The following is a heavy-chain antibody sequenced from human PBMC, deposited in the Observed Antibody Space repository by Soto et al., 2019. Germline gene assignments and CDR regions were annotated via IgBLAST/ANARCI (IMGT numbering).Heavy chain of an antibody. CDR1: GGSISSYY. J-gene: IGHJ4*02. CDR3: ARRYGGTFDY. CDR2: IYYSGST. Sequence: TSETLSLTCTFSGGSISSYYWSWIRQPPGKGLEWIGYIYYSGSTNYNPSLKSRVTISVDTSKNQFSLKLSSVTAADTAVYYCARRYGGTFDYWGQGTLVTVS. D-gene: IGHD2-15*01. V-gene: IGHV4-59*08.